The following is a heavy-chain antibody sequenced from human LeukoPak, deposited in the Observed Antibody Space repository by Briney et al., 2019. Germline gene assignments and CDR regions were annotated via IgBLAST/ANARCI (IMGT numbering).Heavy chain of an antibody. Sequence: GGSLRLSCAASGFTFSSYAMSWVRQTPGKGLEWVSAISGSGGSTYYADSVKGRFTISRDNSKTTLYLQMNSLRADDTAVYYCAKGGPTGSNYFDFWGQGTLVTVSS. J-gene: IGHJ4*02. CDR2: ISGSGGST. V-gene: IGHV3-23*01. D-gene: IGHD1-26*01. CDR3: AKGGPTGSNYFDF. CDR1: GFTFSSYA.